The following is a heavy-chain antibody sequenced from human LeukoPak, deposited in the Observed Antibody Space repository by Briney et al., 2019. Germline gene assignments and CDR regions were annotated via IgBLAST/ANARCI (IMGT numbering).Heavy chain of an antibody. Sequence: GGSLRLSCAASGFTFSNYVMSWVRQAPGKGLEWVSGISGSAGDTYYADSVKGRFTISRDNSKNTLYLQLNSLRAEDTAVYYCASSIVALGDYWGQGTLVTVSS. CDR1: GFTFSNYV. CDR2: ISGSAGDT. CDR3: ASSIVALGDY. V-gene: IGHV3-23*01. D-gene: IGHD6-6*01. J-gene: IGHJ4*02.